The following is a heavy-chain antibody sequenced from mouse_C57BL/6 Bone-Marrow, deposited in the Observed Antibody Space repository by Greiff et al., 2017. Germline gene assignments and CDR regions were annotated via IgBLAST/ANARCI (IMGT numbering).Heavy chain of an antibody. V-gene: IGHV3-6*01. J-gene: IGHJ4*01. CDR1: GYSITSGYY. D-gene: IGHD2-3*01. CDR2: ISYDGSN. Sequence: EVKLMESGPGLVKPSQSLSLTCSVTGYSITSGYYWNWIRQFPGNKLEWMGYISYDGSNNYNPSLKNRISITRDTSKNQFFLKLNSVTTEDTATYYCARHDGYYAMDYWGQGTSVTVSS. CDR3: ARHDGYYAMDY.